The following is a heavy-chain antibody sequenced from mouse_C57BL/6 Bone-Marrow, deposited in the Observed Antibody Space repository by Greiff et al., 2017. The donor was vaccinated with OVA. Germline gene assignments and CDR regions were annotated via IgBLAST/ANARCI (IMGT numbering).Heavy chain of an antibody. V-gene: IGHV1-50*01. CDR2: IDSSDSYT. Sequence: VQLQQPGAELVKPGASVKLSCKASGYTFTSYWMQWVNQRPGQGLEWIGEIDSSDSYTNYDQKFKGKATLTVDTSTSTAYMQLSSLTSEDSAVYYCARRGLDYYAMDYWGQGTSVTVSS. J-gene: IGHJ4*01. CDR3: ARRGLDYYAMDY. CDR1: GYTFTSYW.